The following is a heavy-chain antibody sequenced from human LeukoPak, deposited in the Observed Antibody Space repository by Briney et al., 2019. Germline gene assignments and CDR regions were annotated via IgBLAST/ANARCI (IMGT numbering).Heavy chain of an antibody. J-gene: IGHJ5*02. CDR3: ARAYFDWSRRYNWFDP. V-gene: IGHV4-34*01. CDR2: INHSGST. Sequence: PSETLSLTCAVYGGSFSGYYWSWIRQPPGKGLEWIGEINHSGSTNYNPSLKSRVTISVDTSKNQCSLKLSSVTAADTAVYYCARAYFDWSRRYNWFDPWGQGTLVTVSS. CDR1: GGSFSGYY. D-gene: IGHD3-9*01.